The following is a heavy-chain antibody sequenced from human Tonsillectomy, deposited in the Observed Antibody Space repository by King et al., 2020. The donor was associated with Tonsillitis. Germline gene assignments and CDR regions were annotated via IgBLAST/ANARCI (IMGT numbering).Heavy chain of an antibody. CDR1: GFTFSSYW. D-gene: IGHD1-1*01. Sequence: DVQLVESGGGLVQPGGSLRLSCAASGFTFSSYWMHWVRQAPGKGLVWVSRINSDGSSTSYADSVKGRFTISRDNAKNTLYLPMNSLRAEDTAVYYCAREVPIYYYYMDVWGKGTTVTVSS. CDR3: AREVPIYYYYMDV. CDR2: INSDGSST. V-gene: IGHV3-74*01. J-gene: IGHJ6*03.